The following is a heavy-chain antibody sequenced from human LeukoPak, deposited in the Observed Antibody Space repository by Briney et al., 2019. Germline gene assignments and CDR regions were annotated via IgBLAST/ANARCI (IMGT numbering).Heavy chain of an antibody. D-gene: IGHD2-2*01. V-gene: IGHV3-23*01. CDR1: GFTFSSYA. Sequence: GGSLRLSCAASGFTFSSYAMSWVRQAPGKGLESVSAISGSGGSTYYADSVKGRFTISRDNSKNTLYLQMNSLRAEDTAVYYCAKPLDCSSTSCYGYYYYYMDVWGKGTTVTVSS. CDR2: ISGSGGST. CDR3: AKPLDCSSTSCYGYYYYYMDV. J-gene: IGHJ6*03.